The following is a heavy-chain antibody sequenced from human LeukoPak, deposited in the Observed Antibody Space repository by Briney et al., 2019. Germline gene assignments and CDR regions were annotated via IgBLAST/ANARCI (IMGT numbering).Heavy chain of an antibody. D-gene: IGHD4-11*01. CDR1: GASFNAFQ. V-gene: IGHV4-34*01. CDR2: VNPSGST. Sequence: SETLSLTCGVSGASFNAFQWSWIRQPAGRGPEWVGDVNPSGSTNYNPSLKSRVTISVDTSKNQFSLKLSSVTAADTAVYYCARGPIHDYSNGYYYYDMDVWGKGTTVTVSS. CDR3: ARGPIHDYSNGYYYYDMDV. J-gene: IGHJ6*03.